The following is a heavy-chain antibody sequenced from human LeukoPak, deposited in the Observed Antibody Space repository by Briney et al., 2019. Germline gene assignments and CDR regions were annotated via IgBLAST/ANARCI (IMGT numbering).Heavy chain of an antibody. CDR3: AKSGIAAAGQRGYFDY. CDR1: GFTFSSYG. D-gene: IGHD6-13*01. V-gene: IGHV3-33*06. Sequence: PGRSLRLSCAASGFTFSSYGMYWVRQAPGKGLEWVALIWYDGSNKYYADSVKGRFTISRDNSKNTVYLQMNSLRGEDTAVYYCAKSGIAAAGQRGYFDYWGQGTLVTVSS. J-gene: IGHJ4*02. CDR2: IWYDGSNK.